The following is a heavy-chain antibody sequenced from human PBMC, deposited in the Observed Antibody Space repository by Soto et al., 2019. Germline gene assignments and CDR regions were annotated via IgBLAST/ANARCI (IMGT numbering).Heavy chain of an antibody. J-gene: IGHJ4*02. V-gene: IGHV3-7*01. D-gene: IGHD2-2*01. CDR1: GFTLSTYW. CDR2: IKQDGSEK. Sequence: TGGSLRLSCAASGFTLSTYWMSWVRQAPGKGLEWVANIKQDGSEKYYVDSVKGRFTISRDNAKNSLYLQMNSLRAEDTAVYYCARDIGYCTSSSCHDVFDYWGQGTLVTVSS. CDR3: ARDIGYCTSSSCHDVFDY.